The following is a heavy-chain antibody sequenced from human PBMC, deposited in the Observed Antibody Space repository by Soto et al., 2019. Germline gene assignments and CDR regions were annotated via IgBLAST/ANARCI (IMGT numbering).Heavy chain of an antibody. J-gene: IGHJ4*02. CDR2: INSDGSDT. CDR3: ARGGQYSNTLYYFDY. CDR1: GFSFNKYW. D-gene: IGHD6-6*01. Sequence: PGGSLRLSCAASGFSFNKYWMHWVRQPPGKGLVWVSGINSDGSDTNSADSVKGRLTISRDNAKNTLYLQVNSLRAEDTAVYYCARGGQYSNTLYYFDYWGRGTLVTVSS. V-gene: IGHV3-74*01.